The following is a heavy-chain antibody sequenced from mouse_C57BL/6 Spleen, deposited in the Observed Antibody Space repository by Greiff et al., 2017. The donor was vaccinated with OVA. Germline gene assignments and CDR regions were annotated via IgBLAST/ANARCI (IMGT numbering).Heavy chain of an antibody. V-gene: IGHV5-17*01. J-gene: IGHJ4*01. CDR2: ISSGSSTI. CDR1: GFTFSDYG. CDR3: ARVCGSSLYYAMDY. D-gene: IGHD1-1*01. Sequence: EVQRVESGGGLVKPGGSLKLSCAASGFTFSDYGMHWVRQAPEKGLEWVAYISSGSSTIYYADTVKGRFTLSSDTAKNPLFLQMTILRSEDTAMYYCARVCGSSLYYAMDYWGQGTPVTVSA.